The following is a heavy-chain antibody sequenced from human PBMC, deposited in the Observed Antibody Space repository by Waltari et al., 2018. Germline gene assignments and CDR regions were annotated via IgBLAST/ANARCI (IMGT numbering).Heavy chain of an antibody. V-gene: IGHV4-4*02. Sequence: WWCWVRQSPENGLEWIGQIHRSGRTYYNPSLESRVSVSMDTSNNKFFLKLSSAIAADTAVYYCARDRGRGLYFDSWGQGALVTVSP. CDR2: IHRSGRT. D-gene: IGHD2-15*01. CDR3: ARDRGRGLYFDS. CDR1: W. J-gene: IGHJ4*02.